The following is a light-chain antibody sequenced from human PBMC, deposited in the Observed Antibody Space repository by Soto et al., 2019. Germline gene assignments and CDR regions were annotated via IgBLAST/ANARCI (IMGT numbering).Light chain of an antibody. Sequence: AIRMTQSPSSFSASAGDRVTITCRASQSISSYLAWYQQKPGKAPKLLIYAASTLQSGVPSRFSGSGSGTDFPLTSSCHHDDDSASYYCQRYYSYPHTFGPGTKLDIK. V-gene: IGKV1-8*01. CDR3: QRYYSYPHT. CDR2: AAS. J-gene: IGKJ3*01. CDR1: QSISSY.